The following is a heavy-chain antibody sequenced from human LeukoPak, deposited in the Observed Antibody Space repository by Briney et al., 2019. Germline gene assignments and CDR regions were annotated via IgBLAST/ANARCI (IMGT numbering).Heavy chain of an antibody. CDR3: ARDLGDIVVVPPQRYLDV. J-gene: IGHJ6*03. CDR2: INPNSGGT. CDR1: GYTFTGYY. D-gene: IGHD2-2*01. V-gene: IGHV1-2*02. Sequence: ASVKVSCKASGYTFTGYYIHWVRQAPGQGLEWMGWINPNSGGTNYAQKFQDRVTMTRDTSISTAYMELSGLRSDDTAVYYCARDLGDIVVVPPQRYLDVWGKGTTVTVS.